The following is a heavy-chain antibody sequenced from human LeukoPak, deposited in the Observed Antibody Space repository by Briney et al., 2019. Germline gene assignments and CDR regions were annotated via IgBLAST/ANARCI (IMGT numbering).Heavy chain of an antibody. CDR3: ARDLPPVDSWIPPEWFDP. V-gene: IGHV1-69*05. D-gene: IGHD1-20*01. J-gene: IGHJ5*02. CDR1: GGTFSSYA. CDR2: IIPIFGTA. Sequence: SVKVSCKASGGTFSSYAISWVRQAPGQGLEWMGRIIPIFGTANYAQKFQGRVTITTDESTSTAYMELSSLRSEDTAVYYCARDLPPVDSWIPPEWFDPWGQGTLVTVSS.